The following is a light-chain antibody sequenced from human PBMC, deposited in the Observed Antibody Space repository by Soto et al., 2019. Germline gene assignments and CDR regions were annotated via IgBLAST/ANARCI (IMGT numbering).Light chain of an antibody. CDR2: WAS. V-gene: IGKV4-1*01. CDR1: QSLLYSANNKNC. CDR3: QQYLGIPRT. J-gene: IGKJ1*01. Sequence: IVMTQSPDSLAVSLGERATINCKSSQSLLYSANNKNCLAWYQQKPGQPPKLLIYWASTRESGVPDRFSGSGSGTDFTLTISSLQAEDVAVYYCQQYLGIPRTFGQGTKVDIK.